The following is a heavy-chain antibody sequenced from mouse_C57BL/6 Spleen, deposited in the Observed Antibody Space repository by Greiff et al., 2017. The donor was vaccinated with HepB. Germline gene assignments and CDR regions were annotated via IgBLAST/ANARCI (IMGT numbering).Heavy chain of an antibody. CDR2: INPYNGGT. D-gene: IGHD3-2*02. CDR1: GYTFTDYY. J-gene: IGHJ3*01. CDR3: AIDSSGTFAY. Sequence: EVQRVESGPVLVKPGASVKMSCKASGYTFTDYYMNWVKQSHGKSLEWIGVINPYNGGTSYNQKFKGKATLTVDKSSSTAYMELNSLTSEDSAVYYCAIDSSGTFAYWGQGTLVTVSA. V-gene: IGHV1-19*01.